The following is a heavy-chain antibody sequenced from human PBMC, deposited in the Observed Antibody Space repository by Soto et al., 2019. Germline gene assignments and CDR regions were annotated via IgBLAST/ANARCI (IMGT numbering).Heavy chain of an antibody. V-gene: IGHV1-69*02. CDR2: IIPILGIA. CDR3: ASSVAAKVASY. D-gene: IGHD6-19*01. CDR1: GDTFSRYR. J-gene: IGHJ4*02. Sequence: QVQLLQSGAEVKKPGSSVKVSCKASGDTFSRYRFSWVRQAPGQGLEWMGRIIPILGIANYAQKFQGRVTITADKSTSTAYMELSSLGSDDTAVYYCASSVAAKVASYWGQGTLVTVSS.